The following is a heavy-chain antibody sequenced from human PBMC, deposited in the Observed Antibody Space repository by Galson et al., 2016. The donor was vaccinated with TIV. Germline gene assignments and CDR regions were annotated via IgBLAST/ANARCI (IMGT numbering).Heavy chain of an antibody. CDR2: ISGSGGIT. V-gene: IGHV3-23*01. CDR3: ARTGANTLYSGGYGDDDGFDF. J-gene: IGHJ3*01. D-gene: IGHD1-26*01. CDR1: GFTFDFYA. Sequence: SLRLSCAASGFTFDFYAMSWVRQAPGQGLGWVSGISGSGGITYFADSVKGRFTISRDNSENTLNLQMNTLRAEDTAVYYCARTGANTLYSGGYGDDDGFDFWGQGTMVTVSS.